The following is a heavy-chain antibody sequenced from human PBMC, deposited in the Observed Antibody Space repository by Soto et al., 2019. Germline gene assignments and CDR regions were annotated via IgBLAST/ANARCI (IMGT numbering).Heavy chain of an antibody. CDR3: AHRLRLMSRWDYGAFDF. Sequence: QITLKESGPTLVTPTQTLTLTCTFSGFSLTTNGVGVGWVRQPPGEAPEWLALIYWDDDKRYSPSLKSRLTITKAISRNPVVITIAIVVPVDSATYYCAHRLRLMSRWDYGAFDFWGQGAMVIVSS. CDR2: IYWDDDK. J-gene: IGHJ3*01. V-gene: IGHV2-5*02. D-gene: IGHD4-17*01. CDR1: GFSLTTNGVG.